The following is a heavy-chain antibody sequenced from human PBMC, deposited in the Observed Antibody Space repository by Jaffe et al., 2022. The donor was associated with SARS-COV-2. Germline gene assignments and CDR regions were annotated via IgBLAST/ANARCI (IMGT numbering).Heavy chain of an antibody. J-gene: IGHJ6*03. Sequence: EVQLVESGGGLVKPGGSLRLSCAASGFMFSDYNMNWVRQAPGKGLEWVSSIVPSSSYIYYIDSVKGRFTISRDNAKNSLYLQMNSLRAEDTAVYYCAREALATVSSARGGYYYYYYMDVWGKGTTVTVSS. CDR3: AREALATVSSARGGYYYYYYMDV. D-gene: IGHD3-10*01. CDR2: IVPSSSYI. CDR1: GFMFSDYN. V-gene: IGHV3-21*01.